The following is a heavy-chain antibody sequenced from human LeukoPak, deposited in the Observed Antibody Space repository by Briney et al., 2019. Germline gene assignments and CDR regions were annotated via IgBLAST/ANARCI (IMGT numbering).Heavy chain of an antibody. J-gene: IGHJ4*02. CDR2: IHPSGIF. V-gene: IGHV4-34*01. CDR1: GGSCDDYY. Sequence: SETLSLTCAVYGGSCDDYYCSWLRQPPGKGLEWIGEIHPSGIFYYNSSLLSRVTISIDTSKSQFSLRLTSVTAADTAFYYCARGRDRSKAGDHWGQGSLVTVSS. CDR3: ARGRDRSKAGDH. D-gene: IGHD5-24*01.